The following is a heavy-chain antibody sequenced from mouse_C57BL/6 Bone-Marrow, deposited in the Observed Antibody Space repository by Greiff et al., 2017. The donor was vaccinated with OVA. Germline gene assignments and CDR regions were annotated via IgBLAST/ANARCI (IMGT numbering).Heavy chain of an antibody. D-gene: IGHD2-5*01. Sequence: EVKLVESGAELVRPGASVKLSCTASGFNIKDDYMHWVKQRPEQGLEWIGWIDPENGDTEYASKFQGKATITADTSSNTAYLQLSSLTSEDTAVYYCTTLPLYSNYLYYFDYWGQGTTLTVSS. CDR3: TTLPLYSNYLYYFDY. CDR1: GFNIKDDY. V-gene: IGHV14-4*01. CDR2: IDPENGDT. J-gene: IGHJ2*01.